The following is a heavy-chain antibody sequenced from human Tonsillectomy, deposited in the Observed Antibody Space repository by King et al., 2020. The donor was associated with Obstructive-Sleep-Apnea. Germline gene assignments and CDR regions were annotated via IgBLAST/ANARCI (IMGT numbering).Heavy chain of an antibody. CDR3: AKDVGFSTGDYCFPDF. CDR1: VFAFSNCG. V-gene: IGHV3-30*18. CDR2: ISYDGSNK. D-gene: IGHD3-22*01. Sequence: VQLVESGGGVVQPGRSLRLSCAASVFAFSNCGMHWVRQAPGKGLEWVAAISYDGSNKFYAVSVKGRFTISRDNFKNTLYLQVDSLRGEDTALYYCAKDVGFSTGDYCFPDFWGQGSLVTVSS. J-gene: IGHJ4*02.